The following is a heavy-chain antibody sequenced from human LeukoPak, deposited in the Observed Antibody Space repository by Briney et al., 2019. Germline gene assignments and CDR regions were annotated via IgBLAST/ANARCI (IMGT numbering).Heavy chain of an antibody. Sequence: PGGSLRLSCAASGFTFSSYAMHWVRQAPGKGLEWVAVISYDGSNKYYADSVKGRFTISRDNSKNTLYLQMNSLRAEDTAVFYCARELTRFDYWGQGTLVTVSS. D-gene: IGHD4/OR15-4a*01. V-gene: IGHV3-30-3*01. CDR3: ARELTRFDY. CDR1: GFTFSSYA. CDR2: ISYDGSNK. J-gene: IGHJ4*02.